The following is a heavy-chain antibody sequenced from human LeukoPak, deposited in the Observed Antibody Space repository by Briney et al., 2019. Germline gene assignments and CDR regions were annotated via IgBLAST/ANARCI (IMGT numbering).Heavy chain of an antibody. CDR2: ISGSGGST. J-gene: IGHJ4*02. Sequence: PGGSLRLSCAASGFTFSSYAMSWVRQAPGEGLGWVSAISGSGGSTYYADSVKGRFTISRDNSKNTLYLQMNSLRAEGTAVYYCAKDRYNPARYYDSSAGLDYWGQGTLVTVSS. V-gene: IGHV3-23*01. CDR1: GFTFSSYA. D-gene: IGHD3-22*01. CDR3: AKDRYNPARYYDSSAGLDY.